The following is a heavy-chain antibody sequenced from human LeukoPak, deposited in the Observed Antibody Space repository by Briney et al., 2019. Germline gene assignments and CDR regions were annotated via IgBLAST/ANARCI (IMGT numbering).Heavy chain of an antibody. CDR1: GFTLSSYA. Sequence: GGSLRLSCAASGFTLSSYAMSWVRQAPGKGLEWVSAISGSGGSTYYADSVKGRFTISRDNSKNTLYLQMNSLRAEDTAVYYCATRAAYYGSGSYYPAWGQGTLVTVSS. CDR2: ISGSGGST. J-gene: IGHJ5*02. CDR3: ATRAAYYGSGSYYPA. V-gene: IGHV3-23*01. D-gene: IGHD3-10*01.